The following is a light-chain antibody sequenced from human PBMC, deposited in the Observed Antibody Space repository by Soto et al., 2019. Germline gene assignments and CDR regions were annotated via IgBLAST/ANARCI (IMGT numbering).Light chain of an antibody. CDR2: GAS. Sequence: EIVLTQSPGTLSLSPGERATHSCRASQSVSSSYLAWYQQKPGQAPRLLIYGASSRATGIPDRFSGSGSGTDFTLTISRLEPEDFAVYYCQQYGSSPPVTFGPGTKVDI. CDR1: QSVSSSY. J-gene: IGKJ3*01. CDR3: QQYGSSPPVT. V-gene: IGKV3-20*01.